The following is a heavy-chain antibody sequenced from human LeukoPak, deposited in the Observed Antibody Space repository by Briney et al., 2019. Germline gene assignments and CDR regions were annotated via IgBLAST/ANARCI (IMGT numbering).Heavy chain of an antibody. V-gene: IGHV4-59*01. D-gene: IGHD2/OR15-2a*01. CDR2: IYYSGST. J-gene: IGHJ6*02. CDR3: ARVNIVSSNYYYYGMDV. Sequence: PSETLSLTCTVSGGSISSYYWSWIRQPPGKGLEWIGYIYYSGSTNYNPSLKSRVTISVDTSKNQFSLKLSSVTAADTAVYYCARVNIVSSNYYYYGMDVWGQGTTVTVSS. CDR1: GGSISSYY.